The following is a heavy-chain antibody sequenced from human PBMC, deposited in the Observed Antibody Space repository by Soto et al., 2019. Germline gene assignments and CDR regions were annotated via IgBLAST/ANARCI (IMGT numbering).Heavy chain of an antibody. CDR1: GGSFSGYY. Sequence: SETLSLTCAVYGGSFSGYYWSWIRQPPGKGLEWLGELNPSGITDYNPSLKSRITISIDTSKKQFSLKLNSVTAADTAVYYCAIGPRMWLAGGGYWGQGTQVTVSS. V-gene: IGHV4-34*01. J-gene: IGHJ4*02. D-gene: IGHD6-19*01. CDR2: LNPSGIT. CDR3: AIGPRMWLAGGGY.